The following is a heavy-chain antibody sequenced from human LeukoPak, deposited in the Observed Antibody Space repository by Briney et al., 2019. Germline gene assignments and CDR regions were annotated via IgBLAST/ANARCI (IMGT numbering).Heavy chain of an antibody. J-gene: IGHJ4*02. CDR1: GYTFTDYY. V-gene: IGHV1-2*02. D-gene: IGHD1-26*01. CDR2: INPNSGGT. CDR3: ARGLVGASLQGY. Sequence: ASVKVSCKASGYTFTDYYMHWVRQAPGQGLEWLGWINPNSGGTNYAPKFQGRVTMTRDTSISTAYMELSRLRSDDTAMYYCARGLVGASLQGYWGQGTLVTVSS.